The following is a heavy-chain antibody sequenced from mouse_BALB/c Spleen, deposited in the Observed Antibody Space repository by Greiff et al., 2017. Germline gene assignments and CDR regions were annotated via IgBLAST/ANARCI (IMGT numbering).Heavy chain of an antibody. CDR3: ARDIITTATWGY. J-gene: IGHJ2*01. CDR1: GFTFTDYY. D-gene: IGHD1-2*01. V-gene: IGHV7-3*02. CDR2: IRNKANGYTT. Sequence: EVQVVESGGGLVQPGGSLRLSCATSGFTFTDYYMSWVRQPPGKALEWLGFIRNKANGYTTEYSASVKGRFTISRDNSQSILYLQMNTLRAEDSATYYCARDIITTATWGYWGQGTTLTVSS.